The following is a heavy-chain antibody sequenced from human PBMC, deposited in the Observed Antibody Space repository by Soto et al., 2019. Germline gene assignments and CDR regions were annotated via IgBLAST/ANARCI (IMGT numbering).Heavy chain of an antibody. D-gene: IGHD3-22*01. CDR2: ISYDGSNK. V-gene: IGHV3-30*03. CDR3: ATYYYDSSGYSTEGYFDY. CDR1: GFTFSSYG. Sequence: GGSLRLSCAASGFTFSSYGMHWVRQAPGKGLEWVAVISYDGSNKYYADSVKGRFTISRDNSKNTLYLQMNSLRAEDTAVYYCATYYYDSSGYSTEGYFDYWGQGTLVTVSS. J-gene: IGHJ4*02.